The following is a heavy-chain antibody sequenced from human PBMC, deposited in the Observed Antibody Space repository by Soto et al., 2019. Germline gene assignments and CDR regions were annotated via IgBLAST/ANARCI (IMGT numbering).Heavy chain of an antibody. V-gene: IGHV4-34*01. CDR2: INHSGST. J-gene: IGHJ5*02. CDR1: GGSFSGYY. CDR3: ARDGVMYNWFDP. D-gene: IGHD2-8*01. Sequence: PSETLSLTCAVYGGSFSGYYWSWIRQPPGKGLEWIGEINHSGSTNYNPSLKSRVTISVDTSKNQFSLKLSSVTAADTAVYYCARDGVMYNWFDPWGQGTLVTVSS.